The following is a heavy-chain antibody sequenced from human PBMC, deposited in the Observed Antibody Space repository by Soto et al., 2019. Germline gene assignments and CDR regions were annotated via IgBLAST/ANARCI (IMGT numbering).Heavy chain of an antibody. D-gene: IGHD3-22*01. CDR2: IYYSGSA. Sequence: SETLSLTCTVSGGSISSGGYYWSWIRQHPGKGLEWIGYIYYSGSAYYNPSLKSRVTISVDTSKNQFSLELSSVTAADTAVYYCASGIDYDSSGYLDAFDIWGQGTMVTVSS. J-gene: IGHJ3*02. CDR1: GGSISSGGYY. V-gene: IGHV4-31*03. CDR3: ASGIDYDSSGYLDAFDI.